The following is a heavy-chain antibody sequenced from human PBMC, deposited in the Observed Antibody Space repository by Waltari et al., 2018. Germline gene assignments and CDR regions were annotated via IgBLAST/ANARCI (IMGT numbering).Heavy chain of an antibody. CDR1: GRTFRSSA. D-gene: IGHD2-15*01. CDR2: IIPIFGTA. CDR3: AWLLLGDAFDI. V-gene: IGHV1-69*01. J-gene: IGHJ3*02. Sequence: QLQLVQSGAEVKKPGSSVKVSCQASGRTFRSSAIRWGRQAPGQGREWMGGIIPIFGTANYAQKCQGRVTITADESTSTAYMELSSLRSEDTAVYYCAWLLLGDAFDIWGQGTMVTVSS.